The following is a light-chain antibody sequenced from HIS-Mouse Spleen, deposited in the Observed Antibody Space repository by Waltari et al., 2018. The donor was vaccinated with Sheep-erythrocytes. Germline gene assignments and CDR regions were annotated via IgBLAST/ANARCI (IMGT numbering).Light chain of an antibody. CDR2: DVS. Sequence: QSALTQPHSVSGSPGRSLTISCTGTSSDVGGYNYVSWYQQHPGKAPRLMIYDVSNRPSGVSNRFSGLQAEDEADYYCSSYAGSSTPWVFGGGTKLTVL. CDR3: SSYAGSSTPWV. CDR1: SSDVGGYNY. V-gene: IGLV2-14*03. J-gene: IGLJ3*02.